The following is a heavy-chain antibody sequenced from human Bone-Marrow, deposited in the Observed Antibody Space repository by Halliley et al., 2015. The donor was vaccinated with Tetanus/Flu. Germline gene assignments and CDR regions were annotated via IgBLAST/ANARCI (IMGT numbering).Heavy chain of an antibody. D-gene: IGHD3-22*01. V-gene: IGHV4-59*01. CDR1: GYSINNYY. CDR2: IYYSGST. CDR3: ARHHDGSGYSVNWFAP. J-gene: IGHJ5*02. Sequence: TLSLTCTVSGYSINNYYWNWIRLPPGKGLEWIGYIYYSGSTNYNPSLKSRVTIAIDTSKNHFSLKLTSVTAADTAVYYCARHHDGSGYSVNWFAPWGQGTLVTFSS.